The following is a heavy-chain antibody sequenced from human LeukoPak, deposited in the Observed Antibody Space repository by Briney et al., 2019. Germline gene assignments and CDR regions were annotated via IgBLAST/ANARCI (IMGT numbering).Heavy chain of an antibody. D-gene: IGHD1-14*01. CDR2: INPNSGGT. Sequence: ASVKVSCKASGYTFTGYYMHWVRQAPGQGLEWMGWINPNSGGTNYAQKFQGRVTMTRDTSISTAYMELSRLRSDDTAVYYCAREPEPAAPFNWFDPWGQGTLVTVSS. CDR1: GYTFTGYY. J-gene: IGHJ5*02. CDR3: AREPEPAAPFNWFDP. V-gene: IGHV1-2*02.